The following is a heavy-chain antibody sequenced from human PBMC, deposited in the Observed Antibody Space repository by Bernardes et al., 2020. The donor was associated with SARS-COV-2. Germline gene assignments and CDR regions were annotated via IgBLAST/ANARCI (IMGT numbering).Heavy chain of an antibody. Sequence: SETLSLTCAVYGGSFSGYYWSWIRQPPGKGLEWIGEINHSGSTNYNPSLKSRVTISVDTSKNQFSLKLSSVTAADTAVYYCARWALAYYYDSRRGYNWFDPWGQGTLVTVSS. CDR1: GGSFSGYY. J-gene: IGHJ5*02. V-gene: IGHV4-34*01. D-gene: IGHD3-22*01. CDR2: INHSGST. CDR3: ARWALAYYYDSRRGYNWFDP.